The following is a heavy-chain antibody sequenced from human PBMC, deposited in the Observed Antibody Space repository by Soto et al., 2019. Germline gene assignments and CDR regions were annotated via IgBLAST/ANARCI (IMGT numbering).Heavy chain of an antibody. Sequence: GGSLRLSCAASGSTFSSYAMSWVRQAPGKGLEWVSAISGSGGSTYYADSVKGRFTISRDNSKNTLYLQMNSLRAEDTAVYYCAKARPLLVWGVTPYYYYYYMDVWGKGTTVTVSS. J-gene: IGHJ6*03. V-gene: IGHV3-23*01. CDR3: AKARPLLVWGVTPYYYYYYMDV. CDR1: GSTFSSYA. CDR2: ISGSGGST. D-gene: IGHD3-10*01.